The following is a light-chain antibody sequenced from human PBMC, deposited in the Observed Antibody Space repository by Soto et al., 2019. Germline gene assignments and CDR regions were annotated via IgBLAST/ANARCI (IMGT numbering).Light chain of an antibody. J-gene: IGKJ1*01. CDR1: QSISGT. V-gene: IGKV3-15*01. CDR2: GAS. Sequence: MAQSSASLAVSPGGRATLSCRASQSISGTLAWYQQKPGQAPRLLIYGASTRATSFPARFSGSGSGTDFTLTISSLQSEDFAVYYCPHYNNRPWTFGQGAKADI. CDR3: PHYNNRPWT.